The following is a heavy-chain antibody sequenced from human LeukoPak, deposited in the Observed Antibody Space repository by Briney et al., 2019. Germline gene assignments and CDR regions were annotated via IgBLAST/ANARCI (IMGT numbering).Heavy chain of an antibody. J-gene: IGHJ4*02. Sequence: SGGSLRLSCAASGFTFSRYAMYWVRQAPGKGLEWVAVISYDGSNKYYADSVKGRFTISRDNSKNMLFLQMNSLRGEDTAVYHCVRGGPSTWFWGQGTLVTVSS. V-gene: IGHV3-30-3*01. CDR2: ISYDGSNK. D-gene: IGHD3-22*01. CDR3: VRGGPSTWF. CDR1: GFTFSRYA.